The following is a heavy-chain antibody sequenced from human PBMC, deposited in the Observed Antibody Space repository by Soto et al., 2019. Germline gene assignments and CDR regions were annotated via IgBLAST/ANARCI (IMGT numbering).Heavy chain of an antibody. CDR2: ISGSGGST. D-gene: IGHD2-2*01. CDR1: GFTFSGYA. Sequence: PGGSLRLSCAASGFTFSGYAMSWVRQAPGKGLEWVSAISGSGGSTYYADSVKGRFTISRDNSKNTLYLQMNSLRAEDTAVYYCAKDSGVPAAIHYYYGMDVWGQGTTVTVSS. J-gene: IGHJ6*02. CDR3: AKDSGVPAAIHYYYGMDV. V-gene: IGHV3-23*01.